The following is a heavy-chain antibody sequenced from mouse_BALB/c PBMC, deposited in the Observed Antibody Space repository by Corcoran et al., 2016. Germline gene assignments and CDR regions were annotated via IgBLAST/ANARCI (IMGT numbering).Heavy chain of an antibody. CDR2: IDPANGNT. D-gene: IGHD1-1*01. Sequence: EVHLQQSGAELVKPGASVKLSCTASGFNIKDTYMHWVKQRPEQGLEWIGRIDPANGNTKYDPKFQGKATITADTSSNTAYLQLSSLTSEDTAVYYCARSPITTRYFDVWGAGTTVTVSS. V-gene: IGHV14-3*02. J-gene: IGHJ1*01. CDR3: ARSPITTRYFDV. CDR1: GFNIKDTY.